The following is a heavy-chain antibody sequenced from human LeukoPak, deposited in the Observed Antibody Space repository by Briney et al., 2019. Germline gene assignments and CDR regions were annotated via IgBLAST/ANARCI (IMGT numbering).Heavy chain of an antibody. CDR1: GFTFDDYA. V-gene: IGHV3-9*01. Sequence: PGRSLRLSCAASGFTFDDYAMHWARQAPGKGLEWVSGISWNSGSIGYADSVKGRFTISRDNAKNSLYLQMNSLRAEDTALYYCAKDMGIAVAGASEGFDPWGQGTLVTVSS. CDR2: ISWNSGSI. D-gene: IGHD6-19*01. CDR3: AKDMGIAVAGASEGFDP. J-gene: IGHJ5*02.